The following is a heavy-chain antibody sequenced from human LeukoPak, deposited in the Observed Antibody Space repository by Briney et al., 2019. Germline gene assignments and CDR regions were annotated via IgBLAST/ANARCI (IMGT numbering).Heavy chain of an antibody. D-gene: IGHD1-26*01. CDR1: GYTFTGYY. V-gene: IGHV1-46*01. Sequence: ASVKVSCKASGYTFTGYYMHWVRQAPGQGLEWMGIINPSGGSTSYAQKFQGRVTMTRDTSTSTVYMELSSLRSEDTAVYYCAREIVGATLDYWGQGTLVTVSS. J-gene: IGHJ4*02. CDR2: INPSGGST. CDR3: AREIVGATLDY.